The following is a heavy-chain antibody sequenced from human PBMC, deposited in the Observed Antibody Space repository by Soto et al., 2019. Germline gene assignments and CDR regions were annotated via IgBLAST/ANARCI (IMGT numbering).Heavy chain of an antibody. CDR3: VKGHSDSYYYFDY. CDR1: GFTFSFCA. D-gene: IGHD3-22*01. Sequence: EVQLLESGGGLVQPGGSLRLSCAASGFTFSFCAMSWVRQAPGKGLKWVSSIRGSGGDTYYAESVRGRFTISRDTSKNPLYLQMTSLRVEDTAVYYCVKGHSDSYYYFDYWGQGTLVTVSS. J-gene: IGHJ4*02. CDR2: IRGSGGDT. V-gene: IGHV3-23*01.